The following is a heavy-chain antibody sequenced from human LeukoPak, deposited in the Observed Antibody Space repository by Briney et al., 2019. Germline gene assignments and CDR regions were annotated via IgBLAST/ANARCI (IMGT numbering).Heavy chain of an antibody. V-gene: IGHV3-9*01. CDR1: GFTFDDYA. Sequence: QSGGSLRLSCAASGFTFDDYAMHWVRQAPGKGLEWVSGISWNSGSIGYADSVKGRFTISRDNAKNSLYLQMNSLRAEDTAVYYCARVGSGWYLDYWGQGTLVTVSS. D-gene: IGHD6-19*01. CDR3: ARVGSGWYLDY. J-gene: IGHJ4*02. CDR2: ISWNSGSI.